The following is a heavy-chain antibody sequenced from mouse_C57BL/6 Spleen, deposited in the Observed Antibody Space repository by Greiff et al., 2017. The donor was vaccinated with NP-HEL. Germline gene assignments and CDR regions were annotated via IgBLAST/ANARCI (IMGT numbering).Heavy chain of an antibody. CDR1: GYAFSSYW. V-gene: IGHV1-80*01. Sequence: VQLQQSGAELVKPGASVKISCKASGYAFSSYWMNWVKQRPGKGLEWIGQIYPGDGDTNYNGKFKGKATLTADKSSSTAYMQLSSLTSEDSAVYVCARGGYYYGSSSDYWGQGTTLTVSS. CDR2: IYPGDGDT. J-gene: IGHJ2*01. D-gene: IGHD1-1*01. CDR3: ARGGYYYGSSSDY.